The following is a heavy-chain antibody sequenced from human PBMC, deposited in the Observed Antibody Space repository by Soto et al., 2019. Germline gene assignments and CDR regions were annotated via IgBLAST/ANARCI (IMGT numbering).Heavy chain of an antibody. V-gene: IGHV1-18*04. J-gene: IGHJ6*02. CDR1: GCTLTSYG. D-gene: IGHD5-18*01. Sequence: ASVKVSCKASGCTLTSYGISWVRQAPGQGLEWMGWISTLKGNTHYAQKLQGRVTMTTDTSTSTVYMELRSLRSDDTAVYYCARDYSGDTAMADYGMDVWGQGTTVTVS. CDR3: ARDYSGDTAMADYGMDV. CDR2: ISTLKGNT.